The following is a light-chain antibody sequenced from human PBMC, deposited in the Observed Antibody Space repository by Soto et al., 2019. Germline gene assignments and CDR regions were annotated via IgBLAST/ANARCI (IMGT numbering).Light chain of an antibody. Sequence: QSVLTQPPSASGTPGQRVTISCSGSSSNIGSNYVYWYQQFPGTAPKVLIYNNNQRPSGVPDRFSGSKSGTSASLAISGLRSEDEADYYCAAWDDSLSGYVFGTGTKLT. CDR1: SSNIGSNY. CDR3: AAWDDSLSGYV. J-gene: IGLJ1*01. V-gene: IGLV1-47*02. CDR2: NNN.